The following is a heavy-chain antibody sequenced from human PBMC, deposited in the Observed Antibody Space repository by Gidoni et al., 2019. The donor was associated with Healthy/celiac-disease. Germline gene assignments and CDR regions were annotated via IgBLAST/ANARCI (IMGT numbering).Heavy chain of an antibody. J-gene: IGHJ4*02. D-gene: IGHD3-10*01. CDR3: ARGLLWFGELSPFDY. V-gene: IGHV4-31*03. CDR1: GCSISSGGYY. Sequence: QVQLQESGPGLVKPSQTLSLTCPFSGCSISSGGYYWSWIRQHPGKGLEWIGYIYYSGSTYYNPSLKSRVTISVDTSKNQFSLKLSSVTAADTAVYYCARGLLWFGELSPFDYWGQGTLVTVSS. CDR2: IYYSGST.